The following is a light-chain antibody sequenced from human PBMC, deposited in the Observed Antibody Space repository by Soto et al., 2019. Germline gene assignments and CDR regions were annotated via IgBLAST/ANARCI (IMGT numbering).Light chain of an antibody. J-gene: IGKJ4*01. CDR3: QQYNNWPLT. Sequence: EIVMTQSPATLSVSPGEGATLSCRATQSVSSNLAWYQQKPGQAPRLLIYGASTRATGIPARFSCSGSGTEFTLTISSLQSEDFAVYWCQQYNNWPLTFGGGTKVDIK. CDR1: QSVSSN. CDR2: GAS. V-gene: IGKV3-15*01.